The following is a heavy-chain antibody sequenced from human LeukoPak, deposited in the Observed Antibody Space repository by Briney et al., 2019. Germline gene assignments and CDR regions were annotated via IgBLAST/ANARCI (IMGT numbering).Heavy chain of an antibody. V-gene: IGHV1-69*04. Sequence: SVKVSCKASGYSSTDFGVSWVRQAPGQGLEWMGRIIPILGIANYAQKFQGRVTITADKSTSTAYMELSSLRSEDTAVYYCARDQIGVPDYWGQGTLVTVSS. J-gene: IGHJ4*02. CDR3: ARDQIGVPDY. D-gene: IGHD3-10*01. CDR1: GYSSTDFG. CDR2: IIPILGIA.